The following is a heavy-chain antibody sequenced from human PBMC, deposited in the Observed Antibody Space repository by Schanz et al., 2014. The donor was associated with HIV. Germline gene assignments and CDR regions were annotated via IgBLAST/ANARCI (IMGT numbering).Heavy chain of an antibody. CDR3: AKDQGDVTGTPFDY. CDR1: GFTFSTYG. Sequence: QVQLVESGGGVVQPGRSLRLSCAASGFTFSTYGMHWVRQAPGKGLEWVAFISYDGSNKYYTDSVKGRFTISRDISKNTLYLQMNSLRAEDTAMYYCAKDQGDVTGTPFDYWGQGTLVTVSS. V-gene: IGHV3-30*18. J-gene: IGHJ4*02. CDR2: ISYDGSNK. D-gene: IGHD1-20*01.